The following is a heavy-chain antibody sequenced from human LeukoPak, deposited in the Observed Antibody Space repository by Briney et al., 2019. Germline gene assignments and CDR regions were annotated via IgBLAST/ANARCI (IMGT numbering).Heavy chain of an antibody. J-gene: IGHJ3*02. Sequence: GGSLRLSCAASGFTFSSHWMHWVRQAPGKGLVWVSRVKTDGSSTSYADSVKGRFSISRDNAKNTLYLQMNSLRTEDTAVYFCAREVVGATDAFDIWGQGIMVTVSS. V-gene: IGHV3-74*01. CDR3: AREVVGATDAFDI. CDR2: VKTDGSST. CDR1: GFTFSSHW. D-gene: IGHD1-26*01.